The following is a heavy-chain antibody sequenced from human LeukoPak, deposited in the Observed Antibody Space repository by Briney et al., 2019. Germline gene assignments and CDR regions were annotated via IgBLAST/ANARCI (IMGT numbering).Heavy chain of an antibody. V-gene: IGHV6-1*01. CDR3: ARDRDLGNYYDGMVV. J-gene: IGHJ6*02. CDR1: GDSVSTNSAA. CDR2: TYYRSRWYN. Sequence: SQTLSLTCAISGDSVSTNSAAWSWIRQSPSRGLEWLGRTYYRSRWYNDYVVSVKSRITIKSDTSKNQFSLQLNSVTPEDTAVYYCARDRDLGNYYDGMVVWGQGTTVTVSS. D-gene: IGHD7-27*01.